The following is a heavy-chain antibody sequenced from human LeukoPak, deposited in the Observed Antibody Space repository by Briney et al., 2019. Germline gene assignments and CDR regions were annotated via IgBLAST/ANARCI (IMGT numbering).Heavy chain of an antibody. CDR3: ARDAYTSASDS. D-gene: IGHD3-16*01. Sequence: GGSLRLSCAASGLTFSTYWMTWVRQAPGKGLEWVANLNPDGSDKYYVDSVKGRFTISRDNAKSSLYLQMSSLRAEDTAVYYCARDAYTSASDSWGQGTLVSVSS. V-gene: IGHV3-7*01. CDR1: GLTFSTYW. CDR2: LNPDGSDK. J-gene: IGHJ5*01.